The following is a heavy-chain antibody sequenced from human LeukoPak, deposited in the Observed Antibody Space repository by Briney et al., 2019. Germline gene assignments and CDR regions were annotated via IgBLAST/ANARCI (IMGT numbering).Heavy chain of an antibody. CDR1: GGSISSSSYY. CDR2: IYYSGST. D-gene: IGHD3-10*01. Sequence: SETLSLTCTVSGGSISSSSYYWGWTRQPPGKGLEWIGSIYYSGSTYYNPSLKSRVTISVDTSKNQFSLKLSSVTAADTAVYYCARRPTHYYGSGSYIDYWGQGTLVTVSS. J-gene: IGHJ4*02. V-gene: IGHV4-39*01. CDR3: ARRPTHYYGSGSYIDY.